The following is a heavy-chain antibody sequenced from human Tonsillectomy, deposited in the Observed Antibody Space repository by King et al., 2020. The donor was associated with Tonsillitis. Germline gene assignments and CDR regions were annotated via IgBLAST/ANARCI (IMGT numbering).Heavy chain of an antibody. Sequence: QLVQSGAEVKKPGASVKVSCKASGYSFTGQNMHWVRQAPGQGLEWMGWINPNSGGTSYAQKFQGRVTMTRDTSISTAYMELSRLRSDDTAVYYCARGPXXTXGVCXXXXGXYFDYXXQGTLXT. V-gene: IGHV1-2*02. CDR3: ARGPXXTXGVCXXXXGXYFDY. CDR2: INPNSGGT. D-gene: IGHD2-8*01. CDR1: GYSFTGQN. J-gene: IGHJ4*02.